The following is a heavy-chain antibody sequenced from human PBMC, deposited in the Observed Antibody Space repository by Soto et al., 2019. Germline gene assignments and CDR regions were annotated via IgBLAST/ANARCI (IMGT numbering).Heavy chain of an antibody. D-gene: IGHD4-17*01. J-gene: IGHJ4*02. CDR1: GFIFSSFA. Sequence: EVQLLESGGGSIQPGGSLRLSCAASGFIFSSFAMGWVRHAPGKGLEWVPAIIGSGASTYYADSVKGRSTVSRDNSRNTLYLEMNSLRADDTAVYYCAKVSGDYSGGDYFDFWGQGTLVTVSS. CDR3: AKVSGDYSGGDYFDF. CDR2: IIGSGAST. V-gene: IGHV3-23*01.